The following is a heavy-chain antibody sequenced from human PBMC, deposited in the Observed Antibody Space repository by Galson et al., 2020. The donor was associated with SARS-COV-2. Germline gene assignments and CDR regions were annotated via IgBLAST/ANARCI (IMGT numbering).Heavy chain of an antibody. Sequence: GGSLRLSCAASGFTFSSYEMNWVRQPPGKGLEWVSYISSSGSTIYYADSVKGRFTISRDNAKNSLYLQMNSLRAEDTAVYYCASYTAPTYYYYYGMDVWGQGTTVTVSS. CDR3: ASYTAPTYYYYYGMDV. CDR2: ISSSGSTI. J-gene: IGHJ6*02. CDR1: GFTFSSYE. D-gene: IGHD5-18*01. V-gene: IGHV3-48*03.